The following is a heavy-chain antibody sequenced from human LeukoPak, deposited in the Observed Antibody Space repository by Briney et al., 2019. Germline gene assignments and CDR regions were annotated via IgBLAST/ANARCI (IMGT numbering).Heavy chain of an antibody. CDR1: GFTFSSYA. Sequence: GGSLRLSCAASGFTFSSYAERWVRQAPGKGLEWVSAISGSGGSTDYADSVKGRFTISRDNSKNTLYLQMNSLRAEDTAVYYCAKTRGYSRDFFDYWGQGTLVTVSS. CDR3: AKTRGYSRDFFDY. D-gene: IGHD6-13*01. J-gene: IGHJ4*02. V-gene: IGHV3-23*01. CDR2: ISGSGGST.